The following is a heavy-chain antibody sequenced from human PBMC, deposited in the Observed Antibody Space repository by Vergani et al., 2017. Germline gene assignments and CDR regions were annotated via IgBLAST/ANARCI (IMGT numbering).Heavy chain of an antibody. CDR1: GFPFDDYA. CDR2: ISWNSGGI. Sequence: EVQLVEAGGGLVQPGRSLTLSCAASGFPFDDYAMHWVRPAPPKGLAWVSGISWNSGGIGYADSVKGRFTLSRDNAQNSLYLQMYSLRAEDTALYYCAQDHYDFWRGDRNLCPFDLWRRGTLVTVSS. J-gene: IGHJ2*01. V-gene: IGHV3-9*01. D-gene: IGHD3-3*01. CDR3: AQDHYDFWRGDRNLCPFDL.